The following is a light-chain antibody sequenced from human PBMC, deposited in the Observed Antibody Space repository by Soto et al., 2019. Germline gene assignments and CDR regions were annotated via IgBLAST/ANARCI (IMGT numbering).Light chain of an antibody. Sequence: EVVLTQSPATLSSSPGESVTLSCRASQSINTYLAWYQQKPGQAPRLLIYDASYRAAGIPSRFSGSRSGTDFTLTISSLEPADFAIYHCQQRSNWPLTFGGGTKVEI. V-gene: IGKV3-11*01. J-gene: IGKJ4*01. CDR2: DAS. CDR1: QSINTY. CDR3: QQRSNWPLT.